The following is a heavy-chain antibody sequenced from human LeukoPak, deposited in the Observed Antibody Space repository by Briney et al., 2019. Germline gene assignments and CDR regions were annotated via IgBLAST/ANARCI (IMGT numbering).Heavy chain of an antibody. J-gene: IGHJ3*02. CDR3: ARQRGGQYEDAFDI. CDR1: GYTFTSYG. Sequence: ASVKVSCKASGYTFTSYGISWVRQAPGQGLEWMGIINPSGGTTIYAQKFQGRVTMTRDTSTSTVYMELSSLRSKDTAVYYCARQRGGQYEDAFDIWGQGTVVTVSS. CDR2: INPSGGTT. V-gene: IGHV1-46*01. D-gene: IGHD2-8*01.